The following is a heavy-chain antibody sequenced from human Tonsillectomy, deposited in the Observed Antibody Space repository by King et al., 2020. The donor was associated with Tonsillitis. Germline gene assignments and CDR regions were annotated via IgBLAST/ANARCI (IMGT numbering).Heavy chain of an antibody. CDR2: IIPIFGTA. Sequence: VQLVQSGAEVKKPGSSVKVSCKASGGTFSSYAISWVRQAPGQGLEWMGGIIPIFGTANYAQKFQGRVTITADESTSTAYMGRSSRRSEDTAVYYCARESFDSCTASRFTFDYWGQGTLVTVSS. D-gene: IGHD2-8*01. CDR3: ARESFDSCTASRFTFDY. CDR1: GGTFSSYA. J-gene: IGHJ4*02. V-gene: IGHV1-69*01.